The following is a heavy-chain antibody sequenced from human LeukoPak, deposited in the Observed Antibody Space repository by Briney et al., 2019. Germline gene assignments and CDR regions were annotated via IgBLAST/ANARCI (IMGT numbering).Heavy chain of an antibody. J-gene: IGHJ4*02. V-gene: IGHV1-69*15. CDR2: ILPIFCTA. D-gene: IGHD2-2*02. Sequence: VKVSCKASGGTFTSYAISWGREAHGQGEEWMGRILPIFCTANYAQKFPGRVTLTSHESTSTAYMALSSLRSEHTAVYIFASDLYLASEDFHFWPQRPLVPVSS. CDR1: GGTFTSYA. CDR3: ASDLYLASEDFHF.